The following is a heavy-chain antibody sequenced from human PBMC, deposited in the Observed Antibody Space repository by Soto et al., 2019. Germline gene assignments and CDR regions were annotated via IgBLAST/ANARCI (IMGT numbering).Heavy chain of an antibody. CDR1: GFTFGSYG. CDR2: LIGSSRTV. CDR3: EKDTRIAARPIGYFDH. V-gene: IGHV3-23*01. Sequence: EVQLLESGGGLVQPGGSLRLTCAASGFTFGSYGMSWVRLAPGKGLEWVSSLIGSSRTVYYADSVKGRFTISRDNSNNTLFLEMTSLRAEDTAFSYCEKDTRIAARPIGYFDHWGQGIVVTVSS. D-gene: IGHD6-6*01. J-gene: IGHJ4*02.